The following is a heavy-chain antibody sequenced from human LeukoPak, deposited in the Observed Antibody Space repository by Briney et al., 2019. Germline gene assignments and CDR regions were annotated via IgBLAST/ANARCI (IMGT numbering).Heavy chain of an antibody. V-gene: IGHV3-23*01. CDR3: AKDSAGRSLRPGIAAAGTSYFDY. CDR2: TIGIGGST. CDR1: GPTFTSSA. Sequence: PGGSLRLSCAPSGPTFTSSAMSWVRHAPGKGLEWVSATIGIGGSTYYADSVKGWFTISRDNSKNRLYLQMNSLRAEDTAVYYCAKDSAGRSLRPGIAAAGTSYFDYRGQGTLVSVPS. D-gene: IGHD6-13*01. J-gene: IGHJ4*02.